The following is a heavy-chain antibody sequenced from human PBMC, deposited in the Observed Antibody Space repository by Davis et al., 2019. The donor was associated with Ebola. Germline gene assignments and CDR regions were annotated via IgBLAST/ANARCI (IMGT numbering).Heavy chain of an antibody. J-gene: IGHJ3*01. CDR2: IDPSDSNT. D-gene: IGHD6-25*01. V-gene: IGHV5-10-1*01. CDR1: GYYFTSYW. CDR3: ARDGYSSAWAFDF. Sequence: GESLKISCKGSGYYFTSYWISWVRQMPGRGLEWMGRIDPSDSNTNYSPSFQGHVTISVDKSISTVYLQWNSLKASDTAMYYCARDGYSSAWAFDFWGQGTMVAVSA.